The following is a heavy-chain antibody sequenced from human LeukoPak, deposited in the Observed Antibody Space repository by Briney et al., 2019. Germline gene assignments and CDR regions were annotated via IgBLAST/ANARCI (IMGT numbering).Heavy chain of an antibody. CDR2: IYTSGST. CDR1: GGSISSYY. Sequence: SETLSLTCTVSGGSISSYYWSWIRQPAGKGLEWIGRIYTSGSTNYNPSLKSRVTMSLDTSKNQFSLKLSSVTAADTAVYYCARDNVVVTAIPFDYWGQGTLVTVSS. J-gene: IGHJ4*02. CDR3: ARDNVVVTAIPFDY. D-gene: IGHD2-21*02. V-gene: IGHV4-4*07.